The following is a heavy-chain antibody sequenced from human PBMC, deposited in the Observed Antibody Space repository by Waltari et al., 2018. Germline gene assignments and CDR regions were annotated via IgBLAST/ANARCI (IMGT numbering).Heavy chain of an antibody. CDR3: ARDKGKKYYDFWSGYYGHYYYGMDV. CDR2: IYYSGST. CDR1: GGSISSYY. Sequence: QVQLQESGPGLVKPSETLSLTCTVSGGSISSYYWSWIRQPPGKGLEWIGYIYYSGSTNYNPSLKSRVTISVDTSKNQFSLKLSAVTAADTAVYYCARDKGKKYYDFWSGYYGHYYYGMDVWGQGTTVTVSS. V-gene: IGHV4-59*01. D-gene: IGHD3-3*01. J-gene: IGHJ6*02.